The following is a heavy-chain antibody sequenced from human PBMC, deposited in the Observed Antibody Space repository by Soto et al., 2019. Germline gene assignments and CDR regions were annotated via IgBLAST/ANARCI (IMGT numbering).Heavy chain of an antibody. D-gene: IGHD3-22*01. Sequence: SVKVSCKASGGTFSSYAISWVRQAPGQGLEWMGGIIPIFGTANYAQKFQGRVTITADESTSTAYMELSSLRSEDTAVYYCAARIADSSGYYDAFDIWGQGTMVTVS. CDR1: GGTFSSYA. CDR2: IIPIFGTA. CDR3: AARIADSSGYYDAFDI. V-gene: IGHV1-69*13. J-gene: IGHJ3*02.